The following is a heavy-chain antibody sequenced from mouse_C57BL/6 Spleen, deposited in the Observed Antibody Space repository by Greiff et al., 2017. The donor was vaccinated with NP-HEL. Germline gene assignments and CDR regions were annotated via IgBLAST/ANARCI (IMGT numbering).Heavy chain of an antibody. CDR3: AREGTMVRTVFDY. V-gene: IGHV1-26*01. Sequence: EVQLQQSGPELVKPGASVKISCKASGYTFTDYYMNWVKQSHGKSLEWIGDINPNNGGTSYNQKFKGKATLTVDKSSSTAYMELRSLTSEDSAVYYCAREGTMVRTVFDYWGQGTTLTVSS. CDR1: GYTFTDYY. D-gene: IGHD2-2*01. CDR2: INPNNGGT. J-gene: IGHJ2*01.